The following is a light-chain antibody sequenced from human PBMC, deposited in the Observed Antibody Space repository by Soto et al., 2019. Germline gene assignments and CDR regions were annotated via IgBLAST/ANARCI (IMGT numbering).Light chain of an antibody. J-gene: IGKJ1*01. CDR2: GAS. Sequence: EIVLTQSPGTLSLSPGERATLSCRASQSVSSSYLAWYQQKPGQAPRLLIYGASSRATGIPDRFSGSGSGTDCTLTISRREPEDFAVYYCQQNGSSPGTFGQGTKVEIK. CDR3: QQNGSSPGT. V-gene: IGKV3-20*01. CDR1: QSVSSSY.